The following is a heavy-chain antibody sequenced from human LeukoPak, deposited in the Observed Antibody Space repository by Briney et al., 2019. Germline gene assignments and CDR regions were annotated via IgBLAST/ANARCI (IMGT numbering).Heavy chain of an antibody. J-gene: IGHJ5*02. Sequence: SETLSLTCTVSGGSISSAGFYWSWIRQPAGKGLEWIGYMYYSGSTNYNPSLKSRVTISVDTSKNQFSLKLSSVTAADTAVYYCARDMNWFDPWGQGTLVTVSS. CDR3: ARDMNWFDP. V-gene: IGHV4-61*10. CDR2: MYYSGST. CDR1: GGSISSAGFY.